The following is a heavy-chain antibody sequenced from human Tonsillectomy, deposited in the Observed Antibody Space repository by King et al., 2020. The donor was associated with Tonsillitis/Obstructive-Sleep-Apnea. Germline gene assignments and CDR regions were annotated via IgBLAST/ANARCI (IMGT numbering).Heavy chain of an antibody. CDR3: AREGYYDGSGYPPYYFDY. Sequence: VQLVESGGGAVQPGRSLRLSCAASGFTFSNYAMHWVRQAPGEGLEWVTLISCDGSNKYNADSVKGRFTISRDNSKNTLYLQMNSLRAEDTAVYYCAREGYYDGSGYPPYYFDYWGQGTLVTVSS. D-gene: IGHD3-22*01. CDR2: ISCDGSNK. CDR1: GFTFSNYA. J-gene: IGHJ4*02. V-gene: IGHV3-30*04.